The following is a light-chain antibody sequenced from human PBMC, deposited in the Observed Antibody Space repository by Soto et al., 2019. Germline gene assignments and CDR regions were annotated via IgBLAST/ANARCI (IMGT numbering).Light chain of an antibody. J-gene: IGLJ3*02. CDR2: GVT. CDR3: SSYSSSYTWV. V-gene: IGLV2-14*01. Sequence: QSALTQPASVSGSPGQSITISCTGTSSDVGSQNFVSWHQQRPGKAPKFIIYGVTNRPSGVSNRFFGSKSGNTASLTISGLQADDEADYYCSSYSSSYTWVFGGGTKLTVL. CDR1: SSDVGSQNF.